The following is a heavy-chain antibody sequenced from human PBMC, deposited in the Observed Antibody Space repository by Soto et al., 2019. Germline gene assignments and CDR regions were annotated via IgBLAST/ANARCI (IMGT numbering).Heavy chain of an antibody. CDR3: ARRGWWLRVADVEAFDI. CDR2: INYLGTT. D-gene: IGHD5-12*01. CDR1: GGSIGSSDYY. J-gene: IGHJ3*02. V-gene: IGHV4-39*01. Sequence: SETLSLTCTVPGGSIGSSDYYWGWIRQPPEKGLEWIGNINYLGTTYYNPSLRSRVTISADMSKNQFSLKLSSVTAADTAVYYFARRGWWLRVADVEAFDIWGQGTMVTVSS.